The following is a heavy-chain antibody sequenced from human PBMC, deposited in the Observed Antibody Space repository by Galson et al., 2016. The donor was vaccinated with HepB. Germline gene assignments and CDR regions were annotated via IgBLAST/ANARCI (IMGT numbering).Heavy chain of an antibody. D-gene: IGHD4-11*01. CDR1: GFTFSNYW. CDR2: ISFKETIT. J-gene: IGHJ4*02. CDR3: ARDTEDYRMDY. V-gene: IGHV3-48*02. Sequence: SLRLSCAASGFTFSNYWIHWVRQAPGKGLEWVAYISFKETITSYADSVKGRFTVSRDNAENSLFLQMNSLRDEDTAVYYCARDTEDYRMDYWGQGTLVTVSS.